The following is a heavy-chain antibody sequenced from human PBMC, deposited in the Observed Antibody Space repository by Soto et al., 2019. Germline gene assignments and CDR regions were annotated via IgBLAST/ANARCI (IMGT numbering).Heavy chain of an antibody. Sequence: ASVKVSCKASGYTFTSYYMHWVRQAPGQGLEWMGIINPSGGSTSYAQKFQGRVTMTRDTSTSTVYMELSSLRSEDTAVYYCAREHPSGSSWFYYGMDVWGQGNTVTVSS. CDR3: AREHPSGSSWFYYGMDV. J-gene: IGHJ6*02. V-gene: IGHV1-46*01. CDR2: INPSGGST. D-gene: IGHD6-13*01. CDR1: GYTFTSYY.